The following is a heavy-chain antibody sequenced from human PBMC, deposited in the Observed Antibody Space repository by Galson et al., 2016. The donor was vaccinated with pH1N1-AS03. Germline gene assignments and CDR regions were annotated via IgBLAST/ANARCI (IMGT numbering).Heavy chain of an antibody. J-gene: IGHJ4*02. Sequence: LVKVSCKASGGTFGTSAISWVRQAPGQGPEWMGRLTPMLNVTSYAQKFQGRVTITAGTSTSTVYMELSSLRSDDTAIYYCANNNGWGQGTLVTVSS. CDR1: GGTFGTSA. CDR2: LTPMLNVT. CDR3: ANNNG. V-gene: IGHV1-69*04. D-gene: IGHD1-14*01.